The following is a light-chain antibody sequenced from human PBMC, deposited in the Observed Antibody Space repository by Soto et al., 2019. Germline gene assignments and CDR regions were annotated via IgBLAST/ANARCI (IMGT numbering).Light chain of an antibody. CDR2: TTS. CDR3: QQSYGVPLT. J-gene: IGKJ4*01. V-gene: IGKV1-12*01. Sequence: EMTQCPSSVSASVGGIVKLTCGASQGLSSWLGCYQQKPGKAPQLLIYTTSTLQSGVPSRFSGLGAVTDYSLTISSLQPEDFATYYCQQSYGVPLTFGGGTKVDIK. CDR1: QGLSSW.